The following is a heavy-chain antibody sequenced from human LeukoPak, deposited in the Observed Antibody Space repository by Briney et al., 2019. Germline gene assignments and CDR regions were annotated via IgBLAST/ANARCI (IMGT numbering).Heavy chain of an antibody. V-gene: IGHV4-59*01. CDR3: ARAVYSGSYRGDAFDI. D-gene: IGHD1-26*01. Sequence: SETLSLTCTVSGGSINSYYWSWIRQPPGKGLEWIGYIYYGGSTNYNPSLKSRVTISVDTSKKQFSLKLTSVTAADTAVYYCARAVYSGSYRGDAFDIWGQGTMVTVSS. CDR1: GGSINSYY. CDR2: IYYGGST. J-gene: IGHJ3*02.